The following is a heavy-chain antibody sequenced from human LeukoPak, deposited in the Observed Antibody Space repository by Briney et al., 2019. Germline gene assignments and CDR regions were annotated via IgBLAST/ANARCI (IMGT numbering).Heavy chain of an antibody. V-gene: IGHV3-48*04. CDR3: ARDSHYDDGEAAFDI. D-gene: IGHD3-22*01. CDR2: ISSDSSAT. J-gene: IGHJ3*02. Sequence: GGSLRLSCVASGFTFSYYSMTWVRQAPGKGLEWLSYISSDSSATNYADSVKGRFTISRDNAKNSLYLQMNSLRVEDTAVYYCARDSHYDDGEAAFDIWGQGTMVTVSS. CDR1: GFTFSYYS.